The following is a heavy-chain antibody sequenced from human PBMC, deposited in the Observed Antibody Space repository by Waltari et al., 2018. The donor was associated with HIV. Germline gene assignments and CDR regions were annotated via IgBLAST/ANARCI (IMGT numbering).Heavy chain of an antibody. CDR3: ATGWYSSGWGFDY. CDR2: IRYDGSNK. D-gene: IGHD6-19*01. CDR1: GFTFSSYG. V-gene: IGHV3-30*02. Sequence: QMQLVESGGGVVQPGGSLRLSCAASGFTFSSYGMHWVRQAPGKGLEGVAFIRYDGSNKYYADSVKGRFTISRDNSKNTLYLQMNSLRAEDTAVYYCATGWYSSGWGFDYWGQGTLVTVSS. J-gene: IGHJ4*02.